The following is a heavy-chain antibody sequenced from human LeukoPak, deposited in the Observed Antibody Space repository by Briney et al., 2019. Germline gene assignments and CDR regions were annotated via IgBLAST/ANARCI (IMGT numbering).Heavy chain of an antibody. V-gene: IGHV4-30-2*01. D-gene: IGHD3-10*01. CDR1: GGSISNGGYS. CDR3: AKGYYYGSGTYADPFDF. Sequence: SETLSLACAVSGGSISNGGYSWNWIRQPPGKGLEWIGYIHHSGSTSYNPSLKSRVTISVDRSKNQFSLKLSSVTAADTAVYYCAKGYYYGSGTYADPFDFWGQGALVTVSS. CDR2: IHHSGST. J-gene: IGHJ4*02.